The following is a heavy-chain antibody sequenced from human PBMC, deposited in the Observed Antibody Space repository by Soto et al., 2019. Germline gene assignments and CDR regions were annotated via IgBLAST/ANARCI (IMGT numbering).Heavy chain of an antibody. J-gene: IGHJ3*02. CDR3: ARDGKAVALDAFDT. CDR2: ISYDGSNK. Sequence: QVQLVESGGGVVQPGRSLRLSCAASGFTFSSYAMHWVRQAPGKGLEWVAVISYDGSNKYYADSVKGRFTISRDNSKNSLDLQVNTLRAADRAVYYCARDGKAVALDAFDTWGQGTMVTVSS. D-gene: IGHD6-19*01. V-gene: IGHV3-30-3*01. CDR1: GFTFSSYA.